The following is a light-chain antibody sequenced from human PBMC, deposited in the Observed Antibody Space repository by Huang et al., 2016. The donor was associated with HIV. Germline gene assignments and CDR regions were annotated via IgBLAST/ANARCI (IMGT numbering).Light chain of an antibody. J-gene: IGKJ1*01. Sequence: DIQMTQSPSSLSASIGDRVTITCQASQDIGKYLNLYQQKSGQAPKLLIFDASNLQKGVSSRFSGSGSGTDFTFTINTLQPEDIATYYCQHYDSLPPWTFGQGTRVQI. CDR2: DAS. V-gene: IGKV1-33*01. CDR3: QHYDSLPPWT. CDR1: QDIGKY.